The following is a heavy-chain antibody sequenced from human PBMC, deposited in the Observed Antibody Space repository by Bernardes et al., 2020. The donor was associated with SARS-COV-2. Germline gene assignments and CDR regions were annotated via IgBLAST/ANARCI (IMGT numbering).Heavy chain of an antibody. D-gene: IGHD3-16*02. CDR3: TTDRTYDYVWGSYRYPDY. Sequence: GGSLRLSCAASGFTFSNAWMSWVRQAPGKGLEWVGRIKSKTDGGTTDYAAPVKGRFTISRDDSKNTLYLQMNSLKTEDTAVYYCTTDRTYDYVWGSYRYPDYWGQGTLVTVSS. J-gene: IGHJ4*02. CDR2: IKSKTDGGTT. CDR1: GFTFSNAW. V-gene: IGHV3-15*01.